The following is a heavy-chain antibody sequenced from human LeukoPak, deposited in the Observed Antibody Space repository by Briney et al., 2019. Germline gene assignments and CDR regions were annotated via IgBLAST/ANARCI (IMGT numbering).Heavy chain of an antibody. Sequence: PGGSLRLSCAASGFTFSSYGMSWVRQAPGKGLEWVSVIYSGGSTYYADSVKGRFTISRDNSKNTLYLQMNSLRAEDTAVYYCARGGREMAIDYWGQGTLVTVSS. D-gene: IGHD5-24*01. CDR2: IYSGGST. V-gene: IGHV3-53*01. J-gene: IGHJ4*02. CDR3: ARGGREMAIDY. CDR1: GFTFSSYG.